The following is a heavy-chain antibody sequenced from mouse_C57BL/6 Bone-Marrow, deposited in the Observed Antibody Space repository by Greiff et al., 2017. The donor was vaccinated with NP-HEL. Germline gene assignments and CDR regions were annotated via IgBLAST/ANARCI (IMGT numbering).Heavy chain of an antibody. J-gene: IGHJ2*01. CDR2: INPGSGGT. V-gene: IGHV1-54*01. CDR1: GYAFTNYL. Sequence: VQLQESGAELVRPGTSVKVSCKASGYAFTNYLIEWVKQRPGQGLEWIGVINPGSGGTNYNEKFKGKATLTADKSSSTAYMQLSSLTSEDSAVYYCARRRRTAQGYYFDYWGQGTTLTVSS. CDR3: ARRRRTAQGYYFDY. D-gene: IGHD3-2*02.